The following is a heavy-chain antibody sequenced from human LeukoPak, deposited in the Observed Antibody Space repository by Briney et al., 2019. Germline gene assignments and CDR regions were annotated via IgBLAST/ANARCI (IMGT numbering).Heavy chain of an antibody. Sequence: PGGSLRLSCAASGFPFNAYWMTWVRQAPGKGLEWVANIRQDGDTKYYVDSVKGRFTISRDNAMNSLYLQMNSLRAEDTAVYYCAREDCSSTSCYTFDYWGQGTLVTVSS. CDR1: GFPFNAYW. V-gene: IGHV3-7*01. CDR3: AREDCSSTSCYTFDY. D-gene: IGHD2-2*02. J-gene: IGHJ4*02. CDR2: IRQDGDTK.